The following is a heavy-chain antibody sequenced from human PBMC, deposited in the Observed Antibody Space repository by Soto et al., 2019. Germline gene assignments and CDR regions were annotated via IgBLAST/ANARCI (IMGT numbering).Heavy chain of an antibody. CDR1: GYTLNTYY. V-gene: IGHV1-46*02. CDR2: INPRGGST. D-gene: IGHD5-12*01. J-gene: IGHJ6*02. CDR3: ARGGRFSTYDYNLDV. Sequence: ASVKVSCKASGYTLNTYYMHWVRQAPGQGPEWMGIINPRGGSTTYAQNFQDRVTMTRDTSSSTVYMELSSLRSEDTDVYYCARGGRFSTYDYNLDVSGQGTTVTVSS.